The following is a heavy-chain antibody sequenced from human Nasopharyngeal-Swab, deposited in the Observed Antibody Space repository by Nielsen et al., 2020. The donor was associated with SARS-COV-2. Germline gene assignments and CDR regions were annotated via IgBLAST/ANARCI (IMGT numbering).Heavy chain of an antibody. CDR3: AKRGVAVAATSWFDP. CDR2: ISESGDST. V-gene: IGHV3-23*01. Sequence: GRQAAGKGLEWVSDISESGDSTFYSDSVKGRFTMSIDNSQNMLYLQMSSLRAEDKAVYYCAKRGVAVAATSWFDPWGQGTLVTVSS. D-gene: IGHD2-15*01. J-gene: IGHJ5*02.